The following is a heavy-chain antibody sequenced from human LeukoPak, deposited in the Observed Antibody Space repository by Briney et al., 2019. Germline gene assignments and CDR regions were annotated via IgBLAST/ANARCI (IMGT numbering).Heavy chain of an antibody. D-gene: IGHD3-10*01. CDR2: ISHSGSTI. Sequence: GSLRLYCAASGYMFSDYYMSWILQTPEKGLESLSYISHSGSTIYYADSVKGRFTVSRDNGKNSLYLQMNSLRAEDTALYYCATYGPGSGTFFDSWGQGTLVTVSS. CDR1: GYMFSDYY. V-gene: IGHV3-11*04. J-gene: IGHJ4*01. CDR3: ATYGPGSGTFFDS.